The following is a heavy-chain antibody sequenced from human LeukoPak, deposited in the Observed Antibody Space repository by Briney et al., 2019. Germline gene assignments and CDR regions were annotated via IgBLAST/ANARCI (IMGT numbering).Heavy chain of an antibody. J-gene: IGHJ4*02. Sequence: GASVKVSCKASGGTFSSYAISWVRQAPGQGLEWMGGIIPIFGTANYAQKFQGRVTITADKSTSTAYMELSSLRSEDTAVYYCARDHSGYDFGYTHFDYWGQGTLVTVSS. CDR1: GGTFSSYA. CDR3: ARDHSGYDFGYTHFDY. D-gene: IGHD5-12*01. CDR2: IIPIFGTA. V-gene: IGHV1-69*06.